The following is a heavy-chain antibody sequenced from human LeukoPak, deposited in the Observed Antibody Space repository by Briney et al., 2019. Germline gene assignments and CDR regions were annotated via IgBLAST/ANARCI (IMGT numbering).Heavy chain of an antibody. CDR2: ISSSGSTI. CDR3: ARAVWFGEFPAPDY. J-gene: IGHJ4*02. CDR1: GFTFSSYE. D-gene: IGHD3-10*01. V-gene: IGHV3-48*03. Sequence: GGSLRLSCAASGFTFSSYEMNWVRQAPGKGLEWVSYISSSGSTIYYADSVKSRFTISRDNAKNSLYLQMNSLRAEDTAVYYCARAVWFGEFPAPDYWGQGTLVTVSS.